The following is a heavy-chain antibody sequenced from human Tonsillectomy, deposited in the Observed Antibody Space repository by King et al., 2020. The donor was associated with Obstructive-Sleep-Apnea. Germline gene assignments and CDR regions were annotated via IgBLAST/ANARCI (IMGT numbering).Heavy chain of an antibody. J-gene: IGHJ3*02. CDR1: GGSFSGYH. Sequence: VQLQQWGAGLLKPSETLSLTCAVYGGSFSGYHWNWIRQSPGKGLEWIGEINHSGITSYNPSLKSRVTMSVDTSKNQFSLKLTSVSAADTAVYYCARGDTYYYDSSVYYRTDAFDIWGQGTMVTVSS. D-gene: IGHD3-22*01. CDR2: INHSGIT. V-gene: IGHV4-34*01. CDR3: ARGDTYYYDSSVYYRTDAFDI.